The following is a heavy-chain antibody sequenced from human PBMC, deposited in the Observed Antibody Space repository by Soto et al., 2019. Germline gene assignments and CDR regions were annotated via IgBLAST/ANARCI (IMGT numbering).Heavy chain of an antibody. D-gene: IGHD3-16*01. V-gene: IGHV3-23*01. CDR3: AKYAYTNYYYYGMDV. CDR2: ISGSGGST. J-gene: IGHJ6*02. CDR1: GFSFPIFA. Sequence: GGSVRLSCAASGFSFPIFAMNWVRQAPGKGLEWVSNISGSGGSTYYADSVKGRFTISRDNADNTLYLQMNSLRVEDTAMYYCAKYAYTNYYYYGMDVWGQGTSVTVSS.